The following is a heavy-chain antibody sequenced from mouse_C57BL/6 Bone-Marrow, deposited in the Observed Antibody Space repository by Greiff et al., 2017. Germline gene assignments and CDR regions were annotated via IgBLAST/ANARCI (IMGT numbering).Heavy chain of an antibody. Sequence: QVQLQQPGAELVMPGASVKLSCKASGYTFTSYWMHWVKQRPGQGLEWIGEIDPSDSYTNYNQKFKGKSTLTVDKSSSTAYMQRSSLTSEDSAVYYCAREATMVKGYWYFDVWGTGTTVTVSS. D-gene: IGHD2-2*01. J-gene: IGHJ1*03. V-gene: IGHV1-69*01. CDR3: AREATMVKGYWYFDV. CDR1: GYTFTSYW. CDR2: IDPSDSYT.